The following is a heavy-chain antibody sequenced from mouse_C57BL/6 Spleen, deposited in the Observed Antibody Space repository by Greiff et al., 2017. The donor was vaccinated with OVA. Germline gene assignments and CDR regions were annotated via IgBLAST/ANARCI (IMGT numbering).Heavy chain of an antibody. CDR2: LYPGSGST. CDR1: GYTFTSYW. Sequence: QVQLQQPGAELVKPGASVKMSCKASGYTFTSYWITWVKQRPGQGLEWIGDLYPGSGSTNYNEKFKSKATLTVDTSSSTAYMQLSSLTSEDDEVYDCARDDGYDHYYLDYWGQGTTLTVSS. J-gene: IGHJ2*01. D-gene: IGHD2-2*01. CDR3: ARDDGYDHYYLDY. V-gene: IGHV1-55*01.